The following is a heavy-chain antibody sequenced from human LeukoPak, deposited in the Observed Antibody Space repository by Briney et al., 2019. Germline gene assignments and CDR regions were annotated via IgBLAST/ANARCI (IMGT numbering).Heavy chain of an antibody. CDR1: GYTFTNYG. CDR2: INPSGGST. Sequence: GASVKVSCKASGYTFTNYGINWVRQAPGQGLEWMGLINPSGGSTSYAQKFQGRVTMTRDTSTSTVYMELSSLRSEDTAVYYCARVSLSPDAFDIWGQGTMVTVSS. J-gene: IGHJ3*02. V-gene: IGHV1-46*01. CDR3: ARVSLSPDAFDI.